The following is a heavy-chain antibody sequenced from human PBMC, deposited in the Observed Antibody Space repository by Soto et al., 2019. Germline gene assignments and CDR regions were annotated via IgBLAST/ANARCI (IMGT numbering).Heavy chain of an antibody. Sequence: QVQLQQWGAGLLKPSETLSLTCAVSGGSFSGYFWTWVRQAPGKGLEWIGESNHRGETKYNPSLKSRVTVSVDTSKNHFSLTLTSLIAADTGVYFCTRVRREYDYLRGTPRYYYAVDVWGQGTTVTVSS. CDR2: SNHRGET. V-gene: IGHV4-34*01. J-gene: IGHJ6*02. CDR1: GGSFSGYF. CDR3: TRVRREYDYLRGTPRYYYAVDV. D-gene: IGHD3-16*01.